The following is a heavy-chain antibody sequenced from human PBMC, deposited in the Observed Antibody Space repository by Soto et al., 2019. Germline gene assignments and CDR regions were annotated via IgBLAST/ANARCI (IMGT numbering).Heavy chain of an antibody. D-gene: IGHD4-17*01. CDR1: GGSITTGGYY. J-gene: IGHJ4*02. CDR2: IYYSGST. V-gene: IGHV4-31*03. CDR3: ARDDTRAGDDY. Sequence: QVQLQESGPGLVKPSQTLSLTCTVSGGSITTGGYYWSWIRQHPGKGLEWIGYIYYSGSTSYNPSLKSRTTLSVDTSKNQFSLQLTSVTAADTAVYYCARDDTRAGDDYWGQGTLVTVSS.